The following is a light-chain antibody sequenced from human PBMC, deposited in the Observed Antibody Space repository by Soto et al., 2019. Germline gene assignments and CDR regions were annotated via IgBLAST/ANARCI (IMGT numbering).Light chain of an antibody. Sequence: EIVLTQSPATLSLSPGERATLSCRASQGVSSYLAWYQQKPGQAPRLLIYDASSRATGIPARFSGSGSGTDFTLTISSLEPEDFAVYYCQLRSNWPPTWTFGQGTKVEIK. J-gene: IGKJ1*01. CDR1: QGVSSY. V-gene: IGKV3-11*01. CDR2: DAS. CDR3: QLRSNWPPTWT.